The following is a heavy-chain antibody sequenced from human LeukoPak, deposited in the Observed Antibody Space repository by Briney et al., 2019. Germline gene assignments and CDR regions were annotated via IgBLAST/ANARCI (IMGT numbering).Heavy chain of an antibody. J-gene: IGHJ4*02. V-gene: IGHV1-18*01. D-gene: IGHD6-13*01. CDR3: ARGGPYSSSFDY. CDR1: GYTFTGHG. Sequence: ASVKVSCKASGYTFTGHGISWVRQAPGQGLEWMGWISAYNGNTIYAQKLQGRVTMTRDTSTSTAYMELTSLRSDDTAVYCCARGGPYSSSFDYWGQGTRVTVSS. CDR2: ISAYNGNT.